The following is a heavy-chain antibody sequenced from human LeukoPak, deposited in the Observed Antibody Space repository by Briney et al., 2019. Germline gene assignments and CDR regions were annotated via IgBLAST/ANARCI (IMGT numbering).Heavy chain of an antibody. J-gene: IGHJ4*02. V-gene: IGHV4-59*08. Sequence: SETLSLTCAVSGGSISGRYWSWIRQPPGKGLEWIANWRYDGSPNYTPSLESRATISLDTSKNQFSLWLTSVTAADTAVYYCVVTQKWLAFDYWGQGILVTVSS. CDR3: VVTQKWLAFDY. D-gene: IGHD6-19*01. CDR1: GGSISGRY. CDR2: WRYDGSP.